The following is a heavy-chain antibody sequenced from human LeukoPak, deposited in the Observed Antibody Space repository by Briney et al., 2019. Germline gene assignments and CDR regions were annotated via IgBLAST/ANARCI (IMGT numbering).Heavy chain of an antibody. CDR1: GYTFTGYY. J-gene: IGHJ4*02. CDR3: ARVSPAAIDY. V-gene: IGHV1-2*02. D-gene: IGHD2-2*01. Sequence: WASVKVSCKASGYTFTGYYMHWVRQAPGQGLEWMGWINPNSGGTNYAQKFQGRVTITRNTSISTAYMELSSLRSEDTAVYYCARVSPAAIDYWGQGTLVTVSS. CDR2: INPNSGGT.